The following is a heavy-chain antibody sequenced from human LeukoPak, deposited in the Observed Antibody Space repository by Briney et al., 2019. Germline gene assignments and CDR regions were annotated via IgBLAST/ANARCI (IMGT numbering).Heavy chain of an antibody. V-gene: IGHV3-33*01. J-gene: IGHJ4*02. D-gene: IGHD6-13*01. CDR3: TRAPIGAAGPFDF. CDR1: GFTFSSYG. Sequence: TGGSLRLSCAASGFTFSSYGMHWVRQAPGKGLEWVAAVWDAGSNTHYADSVQGRVTISRDNSKNTVYLQMHSLRAEDTAVYCCTRAPIGAAGPFDFWGQGTLVTVSS. CDR2: VWDAGSNT.